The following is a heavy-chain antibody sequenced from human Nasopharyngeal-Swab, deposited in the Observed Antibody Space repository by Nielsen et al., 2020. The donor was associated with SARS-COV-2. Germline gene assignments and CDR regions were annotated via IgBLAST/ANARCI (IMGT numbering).Heavy chain of an antibody. CDR1: GGSFSGYY. D-gene: IGHD2-15*01. V-gene: IGHV4-34*01. J-gene: IGHJ6*03. CDR2: INHGGGP. Sequence: GSLRLSCAVYGGSFSGYYWTWIRQSPEKGLEWIGEINHGGGPAYNPSLQSRATILVDMSKNQFSLSLSSVTAADTAVYYCARGLLYDLGFYYYMDVWGKGTTVTVSS. CDR3: ARGLLYDLGFYYYMDV.